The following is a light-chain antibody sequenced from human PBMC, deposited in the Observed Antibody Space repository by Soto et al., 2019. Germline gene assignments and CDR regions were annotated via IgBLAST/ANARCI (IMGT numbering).Light chain of an antibody. Sequence: EIVLTQSPCTLSLSPGERAALSCRASQSVSSSYLAWYQQKPGQAPRLLIYGASSRATSIPDRFSGSGSGTDFTLTISRLEPEDFAVYYCQQYGSSRTFGQGTKVNIK. CDR2: GAS. V-gene: IGKV3-20*01. CDR1: QSVSSSY. CDR3: QQYGSSRT. J-gene: IGKJ1*01.